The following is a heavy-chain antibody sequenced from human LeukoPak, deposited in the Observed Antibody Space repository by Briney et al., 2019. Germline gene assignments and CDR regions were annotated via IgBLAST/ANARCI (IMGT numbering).Heavy chain of an antibody. Sequence: SETLSLTCTVSGGPISSGDYYWSWIRQPPGKGLEWIAYMYYSGSTYYNPSLKSRVTMSADTSKNQLSLKLSSVTAADTAVYYCARPYYYDSRIDPWGQGILVTVSS. D-gene: IGHD3-22*01. V-gene: IGHV4-30-4*02. J-gene: IGHJ5*02. CDR1: GGPISSGDYY. CDR3: ARPYYYDSRIDP. CDR2: MYYSGST.